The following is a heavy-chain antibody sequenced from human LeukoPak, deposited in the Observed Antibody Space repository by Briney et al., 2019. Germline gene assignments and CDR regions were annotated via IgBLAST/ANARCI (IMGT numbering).Heavy chain of an antibody. CDR1: GFTFSSYS. J-gene: IGHJ4*02. D-gene: IGHD3-22*01. V-gene: IGHV3-21*01. CDR2: ISSSSSYI. CDR3: ARDRINSAYYDSSGYLPDY. Sequence: GGSLRLSCAASGFTFSSYSMNLVRQAPGKGLEWVSSISSSSSYIYYADSVKGRFTISRDNAKNSLYLQMNSLRAEDTAVYYCARDRINSAYYDSSGYLPDYWGQGTLVTVSS.